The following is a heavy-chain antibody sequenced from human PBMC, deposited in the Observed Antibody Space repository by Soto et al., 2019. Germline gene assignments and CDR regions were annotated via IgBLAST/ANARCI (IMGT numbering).Heavy chain of an antibody. CDR1: HGSVCSDPFY. CDR3: TRSGYGISDFDH. D-gene: IGHD2-15*01. J-gene: IGHJ4*01. CDR2: IYYNGNT. Sequence: PSETLSLTCTISHGSVCSDPFYWTWIRQHPGKGLGWIGYIYYNGNTSYRPSLMRKVSLQRDTSQNHFSVCLNSVPAAYKAVYFCTRSGYGISDFDHRCQGTLVTVPS. V-gene: IGHV4-31*01.